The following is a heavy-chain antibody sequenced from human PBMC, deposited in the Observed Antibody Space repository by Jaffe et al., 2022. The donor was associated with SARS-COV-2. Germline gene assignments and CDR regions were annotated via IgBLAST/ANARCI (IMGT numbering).Heavy chain of an antibody. V-gene: IGHV4-39*01. CDR1: GDSVSSSSYY. Sequence: QLQLQESGPGLVKPSETLSLTCTLSGDSVSSSSYYWGWIRQPPGKGLEWIGSFYYTGSTYYNPSLKSRVTISIDTSKTQFSLKLRTVAAADTAVYYCARHKPYYFYNGMDVWGQGTTVTVSS. CDR3: ARHKPYYFYNGMDV. J-gene: IGHJ6*02. CDR2: FYYTGST.